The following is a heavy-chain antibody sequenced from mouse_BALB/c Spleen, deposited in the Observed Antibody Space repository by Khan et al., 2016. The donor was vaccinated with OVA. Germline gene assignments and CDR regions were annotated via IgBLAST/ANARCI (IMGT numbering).Heavy chain of an antibody. Sequence: EVELVESGGGLVQPGGSRKLSCAASGSPFSSFGMHWVRQAPEKGLEWVAYIGSDSKTIYYADTVKGRFTISRDDSKNSLVLQMTSLRSEDTAMYYCVKSPYWFWFASLGQR. D-gene: IGHD1-1*01. CDR1: GSPFSSFG. CDR2: IGSDSKTI. J-gene: IGHJ3*01. V-gene: IGHV5-17*02. CDR3: VKSPYWFWFAS.